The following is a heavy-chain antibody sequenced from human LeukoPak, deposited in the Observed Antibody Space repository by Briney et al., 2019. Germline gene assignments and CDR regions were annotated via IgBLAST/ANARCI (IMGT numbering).Heavy chain of an antibody. CDR2: IYYSGST. CDR3: ARATNWFDP. J-gene: IGHJ5*02. Sequence: SETLSLTCTVSGGSISSSSYYWGWIRQPPGKGLEWIGSIYYSGSTYYNPSLKSRVTISVDTSKNQFSLKLSSVTAADTAVYYCARATNWFDPWGQGTLVTVSS. V-gene: IGHV4-39*07. CDR1: GGSISSSSYY.